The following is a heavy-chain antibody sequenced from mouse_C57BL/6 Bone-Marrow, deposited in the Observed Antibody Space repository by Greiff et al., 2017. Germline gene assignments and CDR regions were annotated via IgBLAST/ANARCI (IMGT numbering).Heavy chain of an antibody. Sequence: VQLQQPGAELVKPGASVKLSCKASGYTFTSYWMHWVKQRPGQGLEWIGMIHPNSGSTNYNEKFKGKATLTVDKSSSTSSMQLSSLTSEDSAVYYCSRNGGYYCGSRYWYFDVWGTGTTVTVSS. CDR2: IHPNSGST. J-gene: IGHJ1*03. V-gene: IGHV1-64*01. CDR3: SRNGGYYCGSRYWYFDV. D-gene: IGHD1-1*01. CDR1: GYTFTSYW.